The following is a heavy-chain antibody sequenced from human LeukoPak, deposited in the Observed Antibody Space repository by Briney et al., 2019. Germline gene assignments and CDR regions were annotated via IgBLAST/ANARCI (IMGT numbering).Heavy chain of an antibody. Sequence: GGSLRLSCAASGFTFSSYWMSWVRQAPGKGLEWVANIKQDGSEKYYVDSVKGRFTISRDNAKNSLYLQMNSLRAEDTAVYYCTTHPAGGYCSGGSCYSNYFDYWGQGTLVTVSS. CDR1: GFTFSSYW. J-gene: IGHJ4*02. V-gene: IGHV3-7*02. CDR3: TTHPAGGYCSGGSCYSNYFDY. CDR2: IKQDGSEK. D-gene: IGHD2-15*01.